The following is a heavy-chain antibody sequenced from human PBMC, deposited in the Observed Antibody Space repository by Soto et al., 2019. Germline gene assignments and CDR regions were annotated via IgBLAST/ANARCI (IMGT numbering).Heavy chain of an antibody. CDR3: ARVLVPAYYYYGMDV. J-gene: IGHJ6*02. V-gene: IGHV3-33*01. D-gene: IGHD2-2*01. CDR1: GFTFSSYG. CDR2: IWYDGSNK. Sequence: GSLRLSCAASGFTFSSYGMHWVRQAPGKGLEWVAVIWYDGSNKYYADSVKGRFTISRDNSKNTLYLQMNSLRAEDTAVYYCARVLVPAYYYYGMDVWGQGTTVTVSS.